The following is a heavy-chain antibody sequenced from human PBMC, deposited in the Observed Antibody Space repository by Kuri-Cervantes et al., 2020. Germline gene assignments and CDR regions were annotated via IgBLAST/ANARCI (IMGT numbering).Heavy chain of an antibody. Sequence: GTLRLSCAASGFTVSSNYMSWVRQAPGKGLEWVSVIYSGGDTYYAESVKGRFTISRDDSKNTLYLQMNSLRAEDTAVYYCARLLYFDQWGQGTLVTVSS. V-gene: IGHV3-53*01. CDR1: GFTVSSNY. J-gene: IGHJ4*02. CDR3: ARLLYFDQ. CDR2: IYSGGDT.